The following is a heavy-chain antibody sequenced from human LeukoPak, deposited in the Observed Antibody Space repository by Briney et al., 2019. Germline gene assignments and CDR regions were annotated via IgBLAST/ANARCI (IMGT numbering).Heavy chain of an antibody. J-gene: IGHJ4*02. CDR3: ARDHYDSSGTADY. CDR2: INHSGST. CDR1: GGSFSGYY. V-gene: IGHV4-34*01. D-gene: IGHD3-22*01. Sequence: SETLSLTCAVYGGSFSGYYWSWIRQPPGKGLEWIGEINHSGSTNYNPPLKSRVTISVDTSKNQFSLKLSSVTAADTAVYYCARDHYDSSGTADYWGQGTLVTVSS.